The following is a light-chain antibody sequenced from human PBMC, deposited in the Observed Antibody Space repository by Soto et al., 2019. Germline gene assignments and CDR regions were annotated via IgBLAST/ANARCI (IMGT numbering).Light chain of an antibody. J-gene: IGLJ1*01. CDR1: SSNIGANYD. CDR3: QSYDTSLSGYV. CDR2: TNT. Sequence: QPALTQPPAVSGAPWQRVTISCTGSSSNIGANYDVHWYQHLPGTAPKLLIYTNTNRPSGVPDRFSGSKSGTSASLAITGLQAEDEADYYCQSYDTSLSGYVVGTGTKVTVL. V-gene: IGLV1-40*01.